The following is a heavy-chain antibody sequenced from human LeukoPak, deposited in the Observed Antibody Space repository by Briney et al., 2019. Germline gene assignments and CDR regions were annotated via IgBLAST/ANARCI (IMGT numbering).Heavy chain of an antibody. CDR2: ISSSGSTI. Sequence: GGSLRLSCAASGFTFSDYYMSWIRQAPGKGLEWVSYISSSGSTIYYADSVKGRFTISRDNAKNSLYLQMNSLRAEDTAVYYCARDFLSMVRGVGPLQHWGQGTLVTVSS. J-gene: IGHJ1*01. CDR1: GFTFSDYY. CDR3: ARDFLSMVRGVGPLQH. V-gene: IGHV3-11*04. D-gene: IGHD3-10*01.